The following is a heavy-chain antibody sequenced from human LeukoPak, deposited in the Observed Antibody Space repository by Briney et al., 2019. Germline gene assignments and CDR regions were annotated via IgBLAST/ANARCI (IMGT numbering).Heavy chain of an antibody. CDR1: GFTFLTYA. Sequence: GSLRLSCAASGFTFLTYAMSWVRQAPGKGLQWVSVIRDSGASTYYADSVKGRFTISRDNSKNTLYLQMSSLRAEDTAVYYCAKAGRSGWYPGWPFDIWGQGTMVTVSS. CDR2: IRDSGAST. J-gene: IGHJ3*02. D-gene: IGHD6-19*01. CDR3: AKAGRSGWYPGWPFDI. V-gene: IGHV3-23*01.